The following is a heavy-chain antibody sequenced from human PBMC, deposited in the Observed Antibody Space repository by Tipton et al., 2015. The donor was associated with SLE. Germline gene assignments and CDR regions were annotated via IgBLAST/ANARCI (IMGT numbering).Heavy chain of an antibody. D-gene: IGHD3-3*01. V-gene: IGHV4-61*09. Sequence: LRLSCTVSGGSITNTNYYWSWIRQPAGKELEWIGHTFTSGATNYNPFLKSRVTISVDTSNNQFSLKLTSVTATDTAVYYCARLGYAFWSRYADSWGQGTLVTVSS. J-gene: IGHJ4*02. CDR2: TFTSGAT. CDR3: ARLGYAFWSRYADS. CDR1: GGSITNTNYY.